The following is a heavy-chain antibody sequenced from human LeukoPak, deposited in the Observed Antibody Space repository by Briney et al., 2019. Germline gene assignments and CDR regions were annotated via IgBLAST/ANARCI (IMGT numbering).Heavy chain of an antibody. D-gene: IGHD1-1*01. CDR3: AELERSSNHDY. CDR2: SYSDTNT. Sequence: PGGSLRLSCAASGFTFSSYAMSWVRQAPGKGLEWVSISYSDTNTNYADSVKGRFTISRDNSKNTLYLQMNSLRAEDTAVYYCAELERSSNHDYWGQGTLVTVSS. CDR1: GFTFSSYA. V-gene: IGHV3-23*01. J-gene: IGHJ4*02.